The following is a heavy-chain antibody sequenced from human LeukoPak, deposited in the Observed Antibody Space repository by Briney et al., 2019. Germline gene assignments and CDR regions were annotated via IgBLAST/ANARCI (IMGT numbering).Heavy chain of an antibody. Sequence: GGSLRLSCAASGFTFRIYGMNWVRQAPGKGPEWVSYISDDSDTIHYADSAKGRFTMSRDNAKNSLFLQMNSLRADDTAVYYCARATRNGYDYWGQGILVTVSS. CDR1: GFTFRIYG. V-gene: IGHV3-48*04. D-gene: IGHD5-24*01. CDR2: ISDDSDTI. J-gene: IGHJ4*02. CDR3: ARATRNGYDY.